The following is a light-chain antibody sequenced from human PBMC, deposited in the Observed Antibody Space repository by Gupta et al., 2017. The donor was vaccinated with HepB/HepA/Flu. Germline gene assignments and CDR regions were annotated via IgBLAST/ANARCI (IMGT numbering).Light chain of an antibody. CDR2: KIS. CDR3: MQTSHFPRA. Sequence: IVMTQTSLSSPVALGQPVSISCRSSQSLVHSNGNTFLSWLHQRPGQPPRLLIYKISKRFSGVPDRFSGSGTGVYFTLRISRVEAEDAGVYYCMQTSHFPRAFGQGTKVQI. V-gene: IGKV2-24*01. CDR1: QSLVHSNGNTF. J-gene: IGKJ1*01.